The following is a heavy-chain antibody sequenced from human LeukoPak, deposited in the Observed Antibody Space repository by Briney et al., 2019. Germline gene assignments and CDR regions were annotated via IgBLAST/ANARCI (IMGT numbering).Heavy chain of an antibody. CDR1: GFTVSSNY. CDR2: IYSGGST. V-gene: IGHV3-66*01. J-gene: IGHJ4*02. CDR3: ARDHPLGGSSWYVYFGY. D-gene: IGHD6-13*01. Sequence: GGSLRLSCAASGFTVSSNYMSWVRQAPGKGLEWVSVIYSGGSTYYADSVKGRFTISRDNSKNTLYLQMNSLRAEDTAVYYCARDHPLGGSSWYVYFGYWGQGTLVTVSS.